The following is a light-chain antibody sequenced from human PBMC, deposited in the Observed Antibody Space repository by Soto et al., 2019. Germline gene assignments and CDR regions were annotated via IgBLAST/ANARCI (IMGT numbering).Light chain of an antibody. J-gene: IGLJ1*01. CDR3: SSTLL. V-gene: IGLV2-14*01. CDR1: SSDVGGYNY. Sequence: QSALTQPASVSGSPGQSITISCTGTSSDVGGYNYVSWYQQHPGKAPKLMIYDVSNRPSGVSNRFSGSKSGNTASLTISGLQAEDEADYTSSSTLLFGTGTKLTVL. CDR2: DVS.